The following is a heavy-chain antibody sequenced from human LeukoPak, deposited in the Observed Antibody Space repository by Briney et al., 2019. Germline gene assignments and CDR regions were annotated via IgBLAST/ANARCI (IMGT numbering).Heavy chain of an antibody. J-gene: IGHJ4*02. D-gene: IGHD5-18*01. CDR3: ARHSDRYSYENYFGF. V-gene: IGHV3-30*04. CDR2: ISYDGSNK. Sequence: GGSLRLSCAASGFTFSSYAMHWVRQAPGKGLEWVAVISYDGSNKYYADSVKGRFTISRDNAKNSLYLQMNSLRAEDTAVYYCARHSDRYSYENYFGFWGQGTLVTVSS. CDR1: GFTFSSYA.